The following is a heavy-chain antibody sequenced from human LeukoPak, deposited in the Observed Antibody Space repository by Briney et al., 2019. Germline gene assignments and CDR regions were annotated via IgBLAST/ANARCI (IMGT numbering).Heavy chain of an antibody. Sequence: ASVKVTCKASGYTSTSYYIHWVRQAPGQGLEWMGIINPSGGSTSYAQKFQGRVTMTRDMSTSTVYMELSSLTSEDTAVYYCARPQRPRTRITMVRGGAPDAFDIWGQGKTVTVSS. J-gene: IGHJ3*02. CDR2: INPSGGST. D-gene: IGHD3-10*01. CDR1: GYTSTSYY. V-gene: IGHV1-46*01. CDR3: ARPQRPRTRITMVRGGAPDAFDI.